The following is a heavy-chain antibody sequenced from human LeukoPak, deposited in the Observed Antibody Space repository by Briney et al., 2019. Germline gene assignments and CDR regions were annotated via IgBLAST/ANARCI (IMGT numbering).Heavy chain of an antibody. CDR1: GASISSGSYY. CDR2: IFASGST. Sequence: SETLSLTCTVSGASISSGSYYWNWIRQPAGKGLEWIGRIFASGSTNYNPSLKSRVTISLDTSKNQLSLKLSSVTAADTAVYYCARVGASSLLLEVGFDPWGQGTLVTVSS. CDR3: ARVGASSLLLEVGFDP. J-gene: IGHJ5*02. V-gene: IGHV4-61*02. D-gene: IGHD3-10*01.